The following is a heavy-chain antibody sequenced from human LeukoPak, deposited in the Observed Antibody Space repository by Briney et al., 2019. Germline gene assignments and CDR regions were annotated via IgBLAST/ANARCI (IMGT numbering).Heavy chain of an antibody. Sequence: ASVKVSCKASGYTFTGYYMYWVRQAPGQGLEWMGWINPNSGGTNYAQKFQGRVTMTRDTSISTAYMELSRLRSDDTAVYYCARDGGNTYYDYVWGSPDYWGRGTLVTVSS. V-gene: IGHV1-2*02. D-gene: IGHD3-16*01. J-gene: IGHJ4*02. CDR3: ARDGGNTYYDYVWGSPDY. CDR1: GYTFTGYY. CDR2: INPNSGGT.